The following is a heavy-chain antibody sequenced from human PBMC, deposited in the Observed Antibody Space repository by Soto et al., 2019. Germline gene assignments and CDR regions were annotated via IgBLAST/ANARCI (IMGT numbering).Heavy chain of an antibody. CDR1: GYTFTSYG. J-gene: IGHJ5*02. V-gene: IGHV1-18*04. CDR2: ISAYNGNT. CDR3: ARGGYYAFWSGYYGLRRDNWFDP. Sequence: ASVKVSCKASGYTFTSYGISWVRQAPGQGLEWMGWISAYNGNTNYAQKLQGRVTMTTDTSTSTAYMELRSLRSDDTAVYYCARGGYYAFWSGYYGLRRDNWFDPWGQGTLVTVSS. D-gene: IGHD3-3*01.